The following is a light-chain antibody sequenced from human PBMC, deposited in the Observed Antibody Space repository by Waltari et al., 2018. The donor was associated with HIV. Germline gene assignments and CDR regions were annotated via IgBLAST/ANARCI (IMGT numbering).Light chain of an antibody. J-gene: IGLJ3*02. CDR3: LLYYGGAQNWV. Sequence: QTVVTQEPPLTVSPGGTVTLTCASSTGAVTSGFFPNWFQQKPGQAPRALIYSTNSKHFWTPARFSGSLLGGKAALTLSGVQPEDEAEYYCLLYYGGAQNWVFGGGTKLTVL. CDR1: TGAVTSGFF. V-gene: IGLV7-43*01. CDR2: STN.